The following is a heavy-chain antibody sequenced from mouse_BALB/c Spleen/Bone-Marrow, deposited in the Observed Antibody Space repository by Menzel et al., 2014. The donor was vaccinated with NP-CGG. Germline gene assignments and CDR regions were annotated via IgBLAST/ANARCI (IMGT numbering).Heavy chain of an antibody. CDR2: IRNKANGYTT. CDR1: GFTFTDYY. D-gene: IGHD2-4*01. J-gene: IGHJ2*01. CDR3: ARDRGLTYFDY. Sequence: EVMLVESGGGLVQPGDSLRLSCATSGFTFTDYYMNWVRQPPGKALEWLGFIRNKANGYTTEYSASVKGRFTISRDNSQSIPYLQMNTLRAEDSATYYCARDRGLTYFDYWGQGTTLTVSS. V-gene: IGHV7-3*02.